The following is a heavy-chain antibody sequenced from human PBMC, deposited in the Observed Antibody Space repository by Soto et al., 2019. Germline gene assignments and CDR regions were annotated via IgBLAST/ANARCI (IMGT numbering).Heavy chain of an antibody. CDR3: ARRRDTTQFGGLDX. CDR2: VYYSASS. J-gene: IGHJ1*01. D-gene: IGHD3-16*01. CDR1: GDSIATVGNH. V-gene: IGHV4-39*01. Sequence: SETLSLTCTVSGDSIATVGNHWDWIRQSPGGKLEWIGSVYYSASSYYNPSLRSRVTISLNLSTNQISLRLTSVTAADAGVYFCARRRDTTQFGGLDXWGQGTLVTVSX.